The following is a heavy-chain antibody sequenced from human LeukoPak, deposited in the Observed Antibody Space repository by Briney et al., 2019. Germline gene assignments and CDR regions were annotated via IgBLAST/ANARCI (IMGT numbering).Heavy chain of an antibody. J-gene: IGHJ6*03. D-gene: IGHD6-25*01. CDR2: ISYDGSNK. CDR1: GFTFSSYG. CDR3: ARGLAAIPSYYYYYMDV. Sequence: GGSLRLSCAASGFTFSSYGMHWVRQAPGKGLEWVAVISYDGSNKYYADSVKGRFTISRDNSKNTLYLQMNSLRAEDTAVYYCARGLAAIPSYYYYYMDVWGKGTTVTISS. V-gene: IGHV3-30*03.